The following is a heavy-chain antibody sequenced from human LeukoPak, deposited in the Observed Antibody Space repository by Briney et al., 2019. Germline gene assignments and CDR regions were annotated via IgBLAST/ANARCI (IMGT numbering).Heavy chain of an antibody. D-gene: IGHD2-2*02. CDR2: IYYSGST. V-gene: IGHV4-59*01. CDR1: GGSFSGYY. Sequence: NPSETLSLTCAVYGGSFSGYYWSWIRQPPGKGLEWIGYIYYSGSTNYNPSLKSRVTISVDTSKNQFSLKLSSVTAADTAVYYCARDLAYCSSTSCYNLGWFDPWGQGTLVTVSS. J-gene: IGHJ5*02. CDR3: ARDLAYCSSTSCYNLGWFDP.